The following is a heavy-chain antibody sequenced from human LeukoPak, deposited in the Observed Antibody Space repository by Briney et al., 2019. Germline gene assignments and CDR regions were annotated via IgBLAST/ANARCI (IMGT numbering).Heavy chain of an antibody. D-gene: IGHD2-2*02. CDR1: GYTFTSYG. J-gene: IGHJ3*02. Sequence: GASVKVSCKASGYTFTSYGISWVRQAPGQGLEWMGWISAYTGSTNYAQKVQGRVTMTTDTSTSTAYMELRSLRTDETAVYYCARDRYCTSSSCYIWGAFEIWGQGTMITVSS. CDR3: ARDRYCTSSSCYIWGAFEI. V-gene: IGHV1-18*01. CDR2: ISAYTGST.